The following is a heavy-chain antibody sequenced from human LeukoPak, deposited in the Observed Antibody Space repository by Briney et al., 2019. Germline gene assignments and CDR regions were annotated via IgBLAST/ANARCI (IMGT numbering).Heavy chain of an antibody. CDR2: ISAYNGNT. CDR3: ARDHDEGSSPYYFDY. Sequence: ASVKLSCKASGYTFTSYGISWVRQAPGQGLEWMGWISAYNGNTNYAQKLQGRVTMTTDTSTSTAYMELRSLRSDDTAVYYCARDHDEGSSPYYFDYWGQGTLVTVSS. CDR1: GYTFTSYG. J-gene: IGHJ4*02. D-gene: IGHD6-6*01. V-gene: IGHV1-18*01.